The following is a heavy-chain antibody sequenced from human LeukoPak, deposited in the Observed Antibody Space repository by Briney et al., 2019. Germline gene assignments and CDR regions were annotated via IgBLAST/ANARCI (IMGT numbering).Heavy chain of an antibody. CDR3: ARLGDGDPLRFYCYGVDV. CDR1: GFTFSSYT. V-gene: IGHV3-21*01. CDR2: ISSSSTYI. J-gene: IGHJ6*02. Sequence: PGGSLRLSCAASGFTFSSYTMNWVRQAPGKGLEWVSSISSSSTYIYYADSVKGRFTISRDNAKNSLYLQMNGLRVEDTAVYYCARLGDGDPLRFYCYGVDVWGQGTTVTVSS. D-gene: IGHD4-17*01.